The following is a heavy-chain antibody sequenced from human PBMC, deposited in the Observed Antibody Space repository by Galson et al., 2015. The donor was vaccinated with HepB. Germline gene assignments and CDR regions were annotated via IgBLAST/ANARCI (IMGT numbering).Heavy chain of an antibody. J-gene: IGHJ4*02. D-gene: IGHD6-19*01. CDR2: IKSKTDGGTT. Sequence: SLRLSCAASGFTFSNAWMNWVRQAPGKGLEWVGRIKSKTDGGTTDYAAPVKGRFTISRDDSKNTLYLQMNSLKTEDTAVYYCTTRTYSSGWVFFDYWGQGTLVTVSS. CDR3: TTRTYSSGWVFFDY. V-gene: IGHV3-15*07. CDR1: GFTFSNAW.